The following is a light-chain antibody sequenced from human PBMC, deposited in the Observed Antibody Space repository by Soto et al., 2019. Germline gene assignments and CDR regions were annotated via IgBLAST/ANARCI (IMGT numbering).Light chain of an antibody. CDR3: QQRSNWPG. CDR2: DAS. J-gene: IGKJ4*01. Sequence: EIVLTQSPATLSLSPGERAILSCRASQSVSSYLAWYQQKPGQAPRLLIYDASNRATGIPARFSGSGSGTDFTLTISSLEPEDFAVYYCQQRSNWPGFGGGTKVDIK. V-gene: IGKV3-11*01. CDR1: QSVSSY.